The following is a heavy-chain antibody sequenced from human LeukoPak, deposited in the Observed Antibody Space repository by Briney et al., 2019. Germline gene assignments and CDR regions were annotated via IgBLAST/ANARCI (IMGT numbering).Heavy chain of an antibody. CDR2: IYYSGST. CDR1: GESISGFY. D-gene: IGHD2-15*01. V-gene: IGHV4-59*08. Sequence: SETLSLTCTVSGESISGFYWNWIRQPPGKGLEWIGYIYYSGSTNYNPSLKSRVTISIDTSKNQFSLKLSSVTAADTAVYYCARCSGGSCYSGGNAFDIWGQGTMVTVSS. J-gene: IGHJ3*02. CDR3: ARCSGGSCYSGGNAFDI.